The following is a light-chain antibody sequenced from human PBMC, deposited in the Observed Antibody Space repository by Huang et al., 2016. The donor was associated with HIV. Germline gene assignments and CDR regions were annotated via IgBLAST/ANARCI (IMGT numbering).Light chain of an antibody. CDR2: GSS. J-gene: IGKJ4*01. CDR3: HQYNNWLLS. CDR1: RSVSTN. Sequence: EIVMTQSPATQSVSPGQRVTLSCRANRSVSTNLAWYKQRHGQAPRLLSYGSSTRAPGIPARFSGSGSGTDFSLTISSLQSEDFALYYCHQYNNWLLSFGGGTRV. V-gene: IGKV3-15*01.